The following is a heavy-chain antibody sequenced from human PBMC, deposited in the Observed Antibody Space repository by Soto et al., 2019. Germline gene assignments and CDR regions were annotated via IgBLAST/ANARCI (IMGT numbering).Heavy chain of an antibody. Sequence: SETLSLTCAVSGGSISSGGYSWSWIRQPPGKGLEWIGYIYHSGSTYYNPSLKSRVTISVDRSKNQFSLKLSSVTAADTAVYYCAREGSGYGRFIDYWGQGALVTVSS. CDR1: GGSISSGGYS. J-gene: IGHJ4*02. D-gene: IGHD5-12*01. CDR2: IYHSGST. V-gene: IGHV4-30-2*01. CDR3: AREGSGYGRFIDY.